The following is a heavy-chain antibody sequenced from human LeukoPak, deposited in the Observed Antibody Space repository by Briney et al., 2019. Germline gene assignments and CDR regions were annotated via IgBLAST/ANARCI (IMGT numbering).Heavy chain of an antibody. CDR3: ARDRSGGWFDS. CDR1: GYTFTTYG. V-gene: IGHV1-18*01. Sequence: ASVKVSCKASGYTFTTYGISWVRQAPGQGLEWMGWISTYNGNTSYARNLQGRVTMTTDTSTSTAYMELRSLRSDDTAVYYCARDRSGGWFDSWGQGTLVTVSS. J-gene: IGHJ5*01. D-gene: IGHD1-14*01. CDR2: ISTYNGNT.